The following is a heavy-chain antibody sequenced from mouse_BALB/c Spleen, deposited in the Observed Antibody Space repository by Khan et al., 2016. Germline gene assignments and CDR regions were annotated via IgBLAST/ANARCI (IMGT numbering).Heavy chain of an antibody. D-gene: IGHD2-14*01. Sequence: EVALVESGGGLVQPGGSLRLSCATSGFTFTDYYMSWVRQPPGKALEWLGFIRNKANGYTTEYSAPVKGRFTISRDTSNSILYLQMNTLRAEASATYYCARDGGYAAYWCHGTLVTVSA. CDR3: ARDGGYAAY. CDR2: IRNKANGYTT. V-gene: IGHV7-3*02. CDR1: GFTFTDYY. J-gene: IGHJ3*01.